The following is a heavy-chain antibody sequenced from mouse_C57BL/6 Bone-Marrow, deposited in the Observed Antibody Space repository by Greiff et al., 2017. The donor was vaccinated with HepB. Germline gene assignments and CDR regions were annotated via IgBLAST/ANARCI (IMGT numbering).Heavy chain of an antibody. Sequence: EVKLVESGAELVKPGASVKLSCTASGFNIKDYYMHWVKQRTEQGLEWIGKIDPEDGETKYAPKFQGKATITADTSSNTAYLQLSSLTSEDTAVYYCAFYYYGSSYVGVFFDYWGQGTTLTVSS. CDR3: AFYYYGSSYVGVFFDY. CDR1: GFNIKDYY. CDR2: IDPEDGET. V-gene: IGHV14-2*01. D-gene: IGHD1-1*01. J-gene: IGHJ2*01.